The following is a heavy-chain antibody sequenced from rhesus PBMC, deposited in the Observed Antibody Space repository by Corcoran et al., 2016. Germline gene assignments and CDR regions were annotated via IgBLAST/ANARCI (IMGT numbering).Heavy chain of an antibody. CDR2: ISGSSGST. CDR1: GGSISSNY. Sequence: QLQLQESGPGLVKPSETLSLTCAVSGGSISSNYWSWIRQPPGKGLEWIGRISGSSGSTDYNPSLKSRVTISTDTSKNQFSLKLSSVTAADTAVYYCARDWAYNWNYGYFDLWGPGTPITISS. J-gene: IGHJ2*01. V-gene: IGHV4-173*01. D-gene: IGHD1-26*01. CDR3: ARDWAYNWNYGYFDL.